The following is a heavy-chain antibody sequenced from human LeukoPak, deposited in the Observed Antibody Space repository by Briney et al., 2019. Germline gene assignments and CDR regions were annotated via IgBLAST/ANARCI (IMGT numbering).Heavy chain of an antibody. J-gene: IGHJ4*02. CDR2: IYYSGTT. CDR1: GGSISSSNCY. V-gene: IGHV4-39*01. CDR3: ARLGYLGYCSSSSCLFDR. D-gene: IGHD2-2*01. Sequence: SETLSLTCTVSGGSISSSNCYWGWIRQPPGKGLEWIGSIYYSGTTYYNPSLKSRVTMSVDTSKNQLSLKLSSVTAADTAVYYCARLGYLGYCSSSSCLFDRWGQGTLVTVSS.